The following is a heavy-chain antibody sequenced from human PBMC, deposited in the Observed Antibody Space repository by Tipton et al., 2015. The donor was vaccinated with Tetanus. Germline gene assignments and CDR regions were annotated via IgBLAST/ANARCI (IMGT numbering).Heavy chain of an antibody. D-gene: IGHD2-2*02. CDR2: ISHDGSNA. J-gene: IGHJ4*02. CDR3: AKNFLSYIDH. Sequence: SLRLSCVASGFSFSTFGMHWVRQAPGKGLEWAAVISHDGSNAYYADSVKGRFIISRDNAQNSLYLQMHNLTVEDTALYYCAKNFLSYIDHWGQGTLVTVSS. CDR1: GFSFSTFG. V-gene: IGHV3-30*18.